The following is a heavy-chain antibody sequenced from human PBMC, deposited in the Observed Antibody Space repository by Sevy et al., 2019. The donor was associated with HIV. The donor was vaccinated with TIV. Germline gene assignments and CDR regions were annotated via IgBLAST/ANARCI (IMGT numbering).Heavy chain of an antibody. CDR3: ARVSVDTNFYGMDV. CDR1: GFIFSSNE. D-gene: IGHD5-18*01. J-gene: IGHJ6*02. V-gene: IGHV3-48*03. CDR2: IGSSGSPI. Sequence: GGSLRLSCAASGFIFSSNEMNWVRQAPGKGLEWVSYIGSSGSPICYADSVKGRFTISRGNAKNSLYLQMNSLRAEDTAVYYCARVSVDTNFYGMDVWGQGTTVTVSS.